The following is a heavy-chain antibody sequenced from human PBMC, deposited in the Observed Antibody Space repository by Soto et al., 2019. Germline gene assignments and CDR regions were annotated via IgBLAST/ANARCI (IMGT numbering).Heavy chain of an antibody. J-gene: IGHJ4*02. CDR2: ISYDGSNK. CDR1: GFTFSSYG. D-gene: IGHD6-13*01. CDR3: AKPGRSSSWSHYFDY. Sequence: GGSLRLSCAASGFTFSSYGMHWVRQAPGKGLEWVAVISYDGSNKYYADSVKGRFTISGDNSKNTLYLQMNSLRAEDTAVYYCAKPGRSSSWSHYFDYWGQGTLVTVSS. V-gene: IGHV3-30*18.